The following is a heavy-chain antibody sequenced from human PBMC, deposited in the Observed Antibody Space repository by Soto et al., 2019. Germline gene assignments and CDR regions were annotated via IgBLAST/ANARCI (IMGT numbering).Heavy chain of an antibody. J-gene: IGHJ4*02. Sequence: PGGSLRLSCAASGFTFSGNAMSWVRQAPGKGLEWVSGISSTGFSTYYADSVKGRFTISRDNSKNTLYLQMNSLRAEDTALYYCAKGFSVANDYWGQGTLVTVSS. D-gene: IGHD5-12*01. CDR2: ISSTGFST. V-gene: IGHV3-23*01. CDR3: AKGFSVANDY. CDR1: GFTFSGNA.